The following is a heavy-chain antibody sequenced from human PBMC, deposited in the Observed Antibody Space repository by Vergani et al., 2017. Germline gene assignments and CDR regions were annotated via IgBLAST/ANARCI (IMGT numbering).Heavy chain of an antibody. CDR3: AKENPLVCGYDYLYYSHAMDV. CDR1: GFTFNHYA. Sequence: EVQLLESGGDLVQPGGSLRLSCAASGFTFNHYAMNWVRQAPGKGLEWVSGISGSGGSTYYAGSVKGRFTISRDSSKNTLYLQMNSLSAGDTAVYYCAKENPLVCGYDYLYYSHAMDVWGQGTTVTVSS. V-gene: IGHV3-23*01. J-gene: IGHJ6*02. D-gene: IGHD5-12*01. CDR2: ISGSGGST.